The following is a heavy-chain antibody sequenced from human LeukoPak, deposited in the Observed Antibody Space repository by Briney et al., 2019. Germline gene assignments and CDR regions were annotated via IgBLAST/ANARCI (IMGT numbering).Heavy chain of an antibody. CDR1: GFTFSDYT. V-gene: IGHV3-21*01. J-gene: IGHJ4*02. Sequence: GGSLRLSCAASGFTFSDYTLNWVRQPPGKGLEWVSSITGDSNYIYYADPVKGRFTVSRDNAKNSLYLHINSLRAEDTAVYYCARVQGSPYWGQGTLVTVSS. CDR3: ARVQGSPY. CDR2: ITGDSNYI.